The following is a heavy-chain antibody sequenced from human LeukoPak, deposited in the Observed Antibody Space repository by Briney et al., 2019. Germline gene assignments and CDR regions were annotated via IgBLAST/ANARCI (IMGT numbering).Heavy chain of an antibody. CDR2: ISGRSSTI. Sequence: GGSLRLSCAASAFTFSDYSMNWVRQAPGKGLKWISYISGRSSTIYYADSVRGRFTISRDNAKNSMYLQMNSLRAEDTAVYYCARDRLTSGSYFFDYWGQGTLVTVSS. V-gene: IGHV3-48*01. D-gene: IGHD1-26*01. J-gene: IGHJ4*02. CDR3: ARDRLTSGSYFFDY. CDR1: AFTFSDYS.